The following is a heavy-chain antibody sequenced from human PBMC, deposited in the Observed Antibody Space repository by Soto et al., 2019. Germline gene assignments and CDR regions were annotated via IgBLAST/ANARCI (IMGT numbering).Heavy chain of an antibody. Sequence: GGSLRLSCAASGFTFSSYSMNWVRQAPGKGLEWVSSISSSSSYIYYADSVKGRFTISRDNAKNSLYLQMNSLRAEDTAVYYCAGEYYDSSGFTPEYYYGMDVWGQGTTVTVSS. D-gene: IGHD3-22*01. CDR1: GFTFSSYS. CDR2: ISSSSSYI. V-gene: IGHV3-21*01. CDR3: AGEYYDSSGFTPEYYYGMDV. J-gene: IGHJ6*02.